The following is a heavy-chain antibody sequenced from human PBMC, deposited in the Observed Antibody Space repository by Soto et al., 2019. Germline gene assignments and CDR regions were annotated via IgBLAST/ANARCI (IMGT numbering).Heavy chain of an antibody. CDR3: VRGGGGGLFDP. Sequence: GGSLRLSCAASGFTFDDYAMSWIRQAPGKGLEWLSYISPGSRYPAYADSVKGRFTISRDNAKRSLYLQMMSLTAEDTAIYYCVRGGGGGLFDPWGQGTMVTVSS. CDR1: GFTFDDYA. CDR2: ISPGSRYP. V-gene: IGHV3-11*06. J-gene: IGHJ5*02. D-gene: IGHD2-15*01.